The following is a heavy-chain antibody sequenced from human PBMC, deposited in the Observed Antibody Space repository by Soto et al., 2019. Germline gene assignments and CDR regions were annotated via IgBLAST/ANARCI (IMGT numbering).Heavy chain of an antibody. D-gene: IGHD6-6*01. CDR2: ISAYNGNT. CDR1: GGTFSSYT. J-gene: IGHJ6*02. CDR3: ARAYSSSPVYYGMDV. V-gene: IGHV1-18*01. Sequence: GASVKVSCKASGGTFSSYTISWVRQAPGQGLEWMGWISAYNGNTNYAQKLQGRVTMTTDTSTSTAYMELRSLRSDDTAVYYCARAYSSSPVYYGMDVWGQGTTVTVSS.